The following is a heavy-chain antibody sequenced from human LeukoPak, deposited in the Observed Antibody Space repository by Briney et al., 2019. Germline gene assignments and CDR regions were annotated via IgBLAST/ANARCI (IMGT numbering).Heavy chain of an antibody. CDR1: GFTFSSYS. CDR3: ARYDSSGYYPIYYFDY. D-gene: IGHD3-22*01. Sequence: PGGSLRLSCAASGFTFSSYSMNWVRQAPGKGLEWVSSISSSSSYIYYADSLKGRFTISRDNAKNSLYLQMNSLRAEDTAVYYCARYDSSGYYPIYYFDYWGQGTLVTVSS. CDR2: ISSSSSYI. J-gene: IGHJ4*02. V-gene: IGHV3-21*01.